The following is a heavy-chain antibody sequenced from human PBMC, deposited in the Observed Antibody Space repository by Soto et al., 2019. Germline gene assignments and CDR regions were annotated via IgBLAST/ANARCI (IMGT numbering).Heavy chain of an antibody. J-gene: IGHJ4*03. CDR3: ARSIVVVTAADY. CDR1: GYTFTSYA. CDR2: INAGNGNT. D-gene: IGHD2-21*02. Sequence: ASVKVSCKASGYTFTSYAMHWVRQAPGQRLEWMGWINAGNGNTKYSQKFQGRVTITRDTSASTAYMELSSLRSEDTAVYYCARSIVVVTAADYWGQGTMVTVSS. V-gene: IGHV1-3*01.